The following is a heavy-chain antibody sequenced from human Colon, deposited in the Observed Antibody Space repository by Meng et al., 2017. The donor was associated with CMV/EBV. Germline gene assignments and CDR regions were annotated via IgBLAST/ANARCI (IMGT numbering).Heavy chain of an antibody. CDR2: IYSSNEK. D-gene: IGHD2-2*01. CDR3: AHSRGHCTSTSCYRWFDS. CDR1: LTTSGVG. Sequence: LTTSGVGVGWIRQPPGKALEWLALIYSSNEKRYNPSLEYRLTITRDTSKKQVTLTMTDMHPVDTATYYCAHSRGHCTSTSCYRWFDSWGQGALVTVSS. V-gene: IGHV2-5*01. J-gene: IGHJ5*01.